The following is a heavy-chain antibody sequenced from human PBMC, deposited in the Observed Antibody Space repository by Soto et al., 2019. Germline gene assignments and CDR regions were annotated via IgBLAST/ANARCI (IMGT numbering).Heavy chain of an antibody. CDR3: ARDPSDYYDSSGCWPQAD. V-gene: IGHV3-30*03. J-gene: IGHJ4*02. CDR2: ISYDGSDK. CDR1: AGTLNTFG. D-gene: IGHD3-22*01. Sequence: GGSRRLSWTGSAGTLNTFGMHLFRHAPGKGLEWVAVISYDGSDKYYSDSVRGRFTISRDNSMNTLYLQMNSLRTEDTAVYYCARDPSDYYDSSGCWPQADWSQGTLVTVSS.